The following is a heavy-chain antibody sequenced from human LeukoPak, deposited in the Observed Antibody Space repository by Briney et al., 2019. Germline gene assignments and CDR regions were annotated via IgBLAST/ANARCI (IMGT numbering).Heavy chain of an antibody. J-gene: IGHJ4*02. Sequence: GGSLRLSCVASGFTFNNYWMSWVRQAPGKGLERGASIKQDGSDKYYLASVRGRFTISTDNAKHSLYLQMTSLTAGDTAVYYCARGYMTADYWGQGPLVTVSS. D-gene: IGHD2-2*02. CDR2: IKQDGSDK. V-gene: IGHV3-7*05. CDR1: GFTFNNYW. CDR3: ARGYMTADY.